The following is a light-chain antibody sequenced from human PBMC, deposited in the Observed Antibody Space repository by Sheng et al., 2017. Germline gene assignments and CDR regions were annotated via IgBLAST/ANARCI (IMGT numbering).Light chain of an antibody. CDR3: QQSYTSPQT. J-gene: IGKJ2*01. V-gene: IGKV1-39*01. CDR1: QDIFSY. CDR2: GAS. Sequence: DIQLTQSPSFLSASVGDGVSITCRASQDIFSYLAWYQQKPGKAPKLLIYGASSLQSGVPSRFSGSGSGTDFTLTIASLQPEDFAIYYCQQSYTSPQTFGQGTKLEIK.